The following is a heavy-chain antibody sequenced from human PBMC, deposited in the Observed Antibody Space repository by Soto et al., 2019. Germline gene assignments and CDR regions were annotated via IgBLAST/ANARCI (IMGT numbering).Heavy chain of an antibody. J-gene: IGHJ4*02. CDR2: ISRDGANR. CDR3: VSWFSTHFDY. D-gene: IGHD3-10*01. Sequence: LRLSCAASGVTSGDLGMSWVRQCPGRGLEWVSTISRDGANRHYADSVNGRFTISRDNSRNTVDLHMARLRAEDTARYYCVSWFSTHFDYWGQGIVVTVSS. CDR1: GVTSGDLG. V-gene: IGHV3-23*01.